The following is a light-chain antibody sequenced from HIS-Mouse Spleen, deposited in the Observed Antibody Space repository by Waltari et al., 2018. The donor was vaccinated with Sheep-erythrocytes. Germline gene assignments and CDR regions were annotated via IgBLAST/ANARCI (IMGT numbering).Light chain of an antibody. V-gene: IGLV1-47*02. CDR1: SSNIGSNY. Sequence: QSVLTQPPSASGTPGQRVTIPCSGSSSNIGSNYVYWYQQLPGTAPKLMIYDVSKRPSGVPDRFSGSKSGNTATLTISGTQAMDEADYYCQAWDSSTAVFGGGTKLTVL. CDR2: DVS. J-gene: IGLJ2*01. CDR3: QAWDSSTAV.